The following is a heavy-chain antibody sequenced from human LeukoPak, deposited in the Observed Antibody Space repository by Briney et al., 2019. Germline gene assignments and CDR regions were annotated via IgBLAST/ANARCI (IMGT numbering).Heavy chain of an antibody. Sequence: SETLSLTCTVSGGSIRSYYWSWIRQTPGKGLEWIGYIYYSGSTNYNPSLKSRVTISVDTSKNQFSLKLSSVTAADTAVYYCARQRFLEWYFDYWGQGILVTVSS. D-gene: IGHD3-3*01. CDR1: GGSIRSYY. CDR2: IYYSGST. V-gene: IGHV4-59*08. CDR3: ARQRFLEWYFDY. J-gene: IGHJ4*02.